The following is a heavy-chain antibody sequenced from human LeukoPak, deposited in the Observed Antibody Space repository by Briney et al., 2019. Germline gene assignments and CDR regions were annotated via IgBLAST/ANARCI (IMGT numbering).Heavy chain of an antibody. V-gene: IGHV4-61*02. J-gene: IGHJ4*02. CDR3: ARLYYYDSSGYYYEGYFDY. D-gene: IGHD3-22*01. Sequence: SQTLSLTCTVSGGSISSGSYYWSWIRQPAGKGLEWIGRIYTSGSTNYNPSLKSRVTVPVDTSKNQFSLKLSSVTAADTAVYYCARLYYYDSSGYYYEGYFDYWGQGTLVTVSS. CDR2: IYTSGST. CDR1: GGSISSGSYY.